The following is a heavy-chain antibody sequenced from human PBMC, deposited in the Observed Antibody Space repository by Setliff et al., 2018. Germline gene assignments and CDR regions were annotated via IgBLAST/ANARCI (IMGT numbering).Heavy chain of an antibody. Sequence: GASVKVSCKASGGSFNNYPISWVRQAPGQGLEWMGGIIPMFRTGKYAQKFQGRVTITADESTSTAYMELSSLRLEDTAAYCARGKMDVVAVAGKYCVMDVWGQGTTVTVSS. J-gene: IGHJ6*02. D-gene: IGHD6-19*01. CDR3: ARGKMDVVAVAGKYCVMDV. V-gene: IGHV1-69*13. CDR2: IIPMFRTG. CDR1: GGSFNNYP.